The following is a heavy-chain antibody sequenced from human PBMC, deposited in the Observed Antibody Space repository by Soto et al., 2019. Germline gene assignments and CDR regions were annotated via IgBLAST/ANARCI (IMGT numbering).Heavy chain of an antibody. CDR2: FFTGGTT. D-gene: IGHD3-3*01. CDR3: ARLGKFWGGHFDS. V-gene: IGHV3-66*01. J-gene: IGHJ4*02. Sequence: DVQLVESGGGVVQPGGSLRLSCAASGFNVSAYYMSWVRQAPGEGLEWVSVFFTGGTTAYADSVKGRFTISRDDSKNTVYLQMNGLRVDDAGLYYCARLGKFWGGHFDSWGQGTVVTVSS. CDR1: GFNVSAYY.